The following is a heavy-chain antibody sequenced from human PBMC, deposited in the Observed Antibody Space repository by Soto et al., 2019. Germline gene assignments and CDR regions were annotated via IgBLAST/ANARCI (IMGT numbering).Heavy chain of an antibody. CDR3: VQSRCGGDCLQSYSSHSYYGLDV. Sequence: QITLKESGPTLVKPTQTLTLTCTFSGFSLSTTGVGVGWIRQPPGKALEWLALIYWDDDKRYNPSLKSRLTSPKDTSKTQVVLTMTNMDPVGTATYYCVQSRCGGDCLQSYSSHSYYGLDVWGQGTTVTVSS. D-gene: IGHD2-21*01. CDR2: IYWDDDK. V-gene: IGHV2-5*02. J-gene: IGHJ6*02. CDR1: GFSLSTTGVG.